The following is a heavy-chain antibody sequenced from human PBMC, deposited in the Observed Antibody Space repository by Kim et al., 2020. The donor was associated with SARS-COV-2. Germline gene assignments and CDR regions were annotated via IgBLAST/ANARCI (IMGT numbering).Heavy chain of an antibody. CDR3: AKGGGRLLADYYYYGMDV. Sequence: SQTLSLTCAISGDSVSSNSAAWNWIRQSPSRGLEWLGRTYYRSKWYNDYAVSVKSRITINPDTSKNQFSLQLNSVTPEDTAVYYCAKGGGRLLADYYYYGMDVWGQGTTVTVSS. J-gene: IGHJ6*02. V-gene: IGHV6-1*01. CDR2: TYYRSKWYN. D-gene: IGHD3-16*01. CDR1: GDSVSSNSAA.